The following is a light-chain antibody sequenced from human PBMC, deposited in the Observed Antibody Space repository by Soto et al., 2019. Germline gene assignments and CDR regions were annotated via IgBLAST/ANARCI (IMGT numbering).Light chain of an antibody. Sequence: EVVLTQSPATLSLSPGERATLSCRASQSVSSYLAWYQHKPGQTPRLLIFDASNRATGIPVRFSGSGSGTDFTLTISSLEPEDFAVYYCQHRSNTFGQGTRLEN. J-gene: IGKJ5*01. CDR1: QSVSSY. V-gene: IGKV3-11*01. CDR3: QHRSNT. CDR2: DAS.